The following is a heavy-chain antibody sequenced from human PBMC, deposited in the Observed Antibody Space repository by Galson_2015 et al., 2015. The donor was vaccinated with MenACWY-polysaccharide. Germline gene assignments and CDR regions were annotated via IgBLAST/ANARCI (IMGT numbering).Heavy chain of an antibody. CDR2: TYYRSKWYS. V-gene: IGHV6-1*01. J-gene: IGHJ6*02. CDR3: ARGHYGMDV. CDR1: GDSVSSNSGS. Sequence: CAISGDSVSSNSGSWHWVRQSPSRGLEWLGRTYYRSKWYSYYGASVKGRITINPDTSKNQFSLQLNSVTPEDTAVYFCARGHYGMDVWGQGTMVTVSS.